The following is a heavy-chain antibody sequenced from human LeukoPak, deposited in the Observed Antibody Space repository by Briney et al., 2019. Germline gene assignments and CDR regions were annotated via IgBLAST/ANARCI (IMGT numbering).Heavy chain of an antibody. Sequence: ASVKVSCKASGYTFTRYYMHWVRQAPGQGLEWMGWINPNSGDTNYAQKFQGRVTMTRDTSISTVYMELSWVTSDGTAVYYCALSHKGDPIFDYWGQGTLVTVSS. D-gene: IGHD2-21*02. CDR3: ALSHKGDPIFDY. J-gene: IGHJ4*02. CDR2: INPNSGDT. V-gene: IGHV1-2*02. CDR1: GYTFTRYY.